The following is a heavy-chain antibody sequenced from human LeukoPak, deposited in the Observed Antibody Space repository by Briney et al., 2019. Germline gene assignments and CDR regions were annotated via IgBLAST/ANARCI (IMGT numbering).Heavy chain of an antibody. Sequence: GGSLRLSCAASGFTFSSYWMSWVRQAPGKGLEWVSAISGSGGSTYYADSVKGRFTISRDNSKNTLYLQMNSLRAEDTAVYYCARLSYDSSGYYYEGAFDIWGQGTMVTVSS. J-gene: IGHJ3*02. CDR1: GFTFSSYW. CDR3: ARLSYDSSGYYYEGAFDI. D-gene: IGHD3-22*01. V-gene: IGHV3-23*01. CDR2: ISGSGGST.